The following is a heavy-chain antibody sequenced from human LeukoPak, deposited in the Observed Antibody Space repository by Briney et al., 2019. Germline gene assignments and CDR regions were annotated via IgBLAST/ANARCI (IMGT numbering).Heavy chain of an antibody. Sequence: ASVKVSCKASGYTLTGYYLHWVRQAPGEGLEWMGRINPNSGDTTYAPKFQGSVTLTRDTSIGTAYIELSSLRSDDTALYYCARPYYESSGLYVDAFDIWGQGTMVTVSS. CDR1: GYTLTGYY. V-gene: IGHV1-2*06. CDR3: ARPYYESSGLYVDAFDI. J-gene: IGHJ3*02. D-gene: IGHD3-22*01. CDR2: INPNSGDT.